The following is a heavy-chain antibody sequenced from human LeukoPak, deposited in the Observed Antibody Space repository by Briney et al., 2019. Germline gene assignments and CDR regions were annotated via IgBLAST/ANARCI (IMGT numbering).Heavy chain of an antibody. CDR3: ASPPADYYDSRDYFDY. Sequence: GASVKVSCKASGGTFSSYVISWVRQVPGQGLEWMGRIIPILGIANYAQKFQGRVTITADKSTSTAYMELSSLRSEDTAVYYCASPPADYYDSRDYFDYWGQGTLVTVSS. V-gene: IGHV1-69*04. J-gene: IGHJ4*02. CDR1: GGTFSSYV. CDR2: IIPILGIA. D-gene: IGHD3-22*01.